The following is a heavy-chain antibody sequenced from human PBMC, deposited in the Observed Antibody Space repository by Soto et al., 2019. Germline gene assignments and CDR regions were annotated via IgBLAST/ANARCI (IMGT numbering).Heavy chain of an antibody. J-gene: IGHJ5*02. V-gene: IGHV3-33*01. D-gene: IGHD1-26*01. CDR2: IWYDGSNK. Sequence: GESLKISCXASGFTFSSYGMHWVRQAPGKGLEWVAVIWYDGSNKYYADSVKGQFTISRDNSKNTLYLQMNSLRAEDTAVYYCARDVSTRELLGATNWFDPWGQGTLVTVSS. CDR1: GFTFSSYG. CDR3: ARDVSTRELLGATNWFDP.